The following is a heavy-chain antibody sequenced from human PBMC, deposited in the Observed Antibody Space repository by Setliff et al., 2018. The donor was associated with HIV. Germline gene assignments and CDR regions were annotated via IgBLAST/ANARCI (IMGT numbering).Heavy chain of an antibody. V-gene: IGHV4-4*08. J-gene: IGHJ5*02. D-gene: IGHD3-16*01. CDR3: AKRTFGSGRLDP. Sequence: SETLSLTCTVSDGSISSYYWSWIRQPPGKGLEWIGYIYTSGSTNYNPSLKSRVTMSVDTSKNQFSLNLNSVTATDTAVYYCAKRTFGSGRLDPWGQGTLVTVSS. CDR2: IYTSGST. CDR1: DGSISSYY.